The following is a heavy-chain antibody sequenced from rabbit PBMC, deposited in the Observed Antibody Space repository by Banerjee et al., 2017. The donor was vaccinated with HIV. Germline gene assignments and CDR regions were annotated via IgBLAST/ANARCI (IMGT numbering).Heavy chain of an antibody. CDR3: ARDLAGVIGWNFDL. CDR2: INTNTGNT. V-gene: IGHV1S45*01. CDR1: GIDLSSNA. Sequence: QEQLVESGGGLVQPEGSLTLTCTASGIDLSSNAMCWVRQAPGKGLEWIACINTNTGNTVYASWAKGPFTISKTSSTTVTLQMTSLTAADTATYFCARDLAGVIGWNFDLWGPGTLVTVS. J-gene: IGHJ4*01. D-gene: IGHD4-1*01.